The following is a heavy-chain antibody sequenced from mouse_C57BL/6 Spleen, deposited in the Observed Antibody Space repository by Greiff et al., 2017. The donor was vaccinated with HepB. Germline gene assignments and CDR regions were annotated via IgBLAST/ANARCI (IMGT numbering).Heavy chain of an antibody. CDR2: INPNNGGT. Sequence: VQLQQSGPELVKPGASVKMSCKASGYTFTDYNMHCVKQSPGKSLEWIGNINPNNGGTSYNQKFKGKATLTVNKSSSTAYMELRSLTSEDSAVYYCARASTVGAPDYGGQGTTLTGSS. CDR1: GYTFTDYN. D-gene: IGHD1-1*01. CDR3: ARASTVGAPDY. V-gene: IGHV1-22*01. J-gene: IGHJ2*01.